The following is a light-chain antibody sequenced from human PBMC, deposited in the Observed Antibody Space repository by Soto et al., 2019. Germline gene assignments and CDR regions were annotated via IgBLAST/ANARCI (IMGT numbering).Light chain of an antibody. J-gene: IGKJ4*01. CDR1: QSVGSNY. V-gene: IGKV3-20*01. Sequence: EIVLTQSPGTLSLSPGDRATLSCRASQSVGSNYLAWYQQKPGQAPRLLLYGASSRAIGIPDRFSGSGSGTDFTLIISRLEPEDFAWYYCHRYLPSLPHTSRGGTKV. CDR3: HRYLPSLPHT. CDR2: GAS.